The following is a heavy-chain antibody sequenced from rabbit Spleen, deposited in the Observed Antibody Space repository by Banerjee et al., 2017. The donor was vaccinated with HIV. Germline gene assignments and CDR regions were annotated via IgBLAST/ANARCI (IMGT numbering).Heavy chain of an antibody. Sequence: QSLEESGGGLVQPEGSLILTCRASGFSFNFNDYMCWVRQAPGKGLEWIACTVGGRSTFTYYASWAKGRFTISKASSTTVTLQMTSLTAADTATYFCARDTATSFSTYGMDLWGQGTLVTV. CDR1: GFSFNFNDY. CDR3: ARDTATSFSTYGMDL. V-gene: IGHV1S40*01. J-gene: IGHJ6*01. CDR2: TVGGRSTFT. D-gene: IGHD1-1*01.